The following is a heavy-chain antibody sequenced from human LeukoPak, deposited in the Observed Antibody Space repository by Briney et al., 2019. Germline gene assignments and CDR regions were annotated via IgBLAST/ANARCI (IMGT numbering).Heavy chain of an antibody. Sequence: SGPTLVNPTQTLTLTCTFSGFSLSTSGVGVGWIRQPPGKALEWLAYIYWDDDKRYSPSLKSRLTITKDASKNQVALTVTNMGPVDTGTYYCAHRKVDTPMGPWGQGTLVTVSS. CDR2: IYWDDDK. D-gene: IGHD5-18*01. J-gene: IGHJ5*02. CDR1: GFSLSTSGVG. CDR3: AHRKVDTPMGP. V-gene: IGHV2-5*02.